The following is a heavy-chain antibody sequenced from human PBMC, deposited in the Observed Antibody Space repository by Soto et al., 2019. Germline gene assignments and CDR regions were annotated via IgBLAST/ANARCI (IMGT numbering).Heavy chain of an antibody. J-gene: IGHJ1*01. CDR3: AKGLYSDSGGYYSEYFQH. Sequence: ASVKVSCKASGYAFSSYDINWVRQATGQGLEWMGWMNPNSGNTGYAQKFQGRVTMTRNTSISTAYMELSSLRSEDTAVYYCAKGLYSDSGGYYSEYFQHWGQGTLVTVSS. CDR2: MNPNSGNT. CDR1: GYAFSSYD. V-gene: IGHV1-8*01. D-gene: IGHD3-22*01.